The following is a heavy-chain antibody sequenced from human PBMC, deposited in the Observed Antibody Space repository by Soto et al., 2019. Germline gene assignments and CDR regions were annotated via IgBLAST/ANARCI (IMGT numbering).Heavy chain of an antibody. V-gene: IGHV3-30-3*01. CDR2: ISYDGSNK. Sequence: QVQLVESGGGVVQPGRSLRLSCAASGFTFSSYAMHWVRQAPGKGLEWVAVISYDGSNKYYADSVKGRFTISRDNSKNTLYLQMNSLRAEDTAVYYCASPFLGLGYCSGGSCYSGGGNWFDPWGQGTLVTVSS. D-gene: IGHD2-15*01. CDR1: GFTFSSYA. J-gene: IGHJ5*02. CDR3: ASPFLGLGYCSGGSCYSGGGNWFDP.